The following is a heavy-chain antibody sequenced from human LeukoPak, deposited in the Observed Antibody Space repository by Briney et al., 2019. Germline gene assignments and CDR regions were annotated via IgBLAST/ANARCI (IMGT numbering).Heavy chain of an antibody. V-gene: IGHV3-48*03. CDR1: GFTFTTYQ. D-gene: IGHD3-10*01. Sequence: GGSLRLSCAASGFTFTTYQMSWVRQAPGKGLEWVSYISTTGDTIYYADSVKGRFTISRDNAKNSLYLQMNSLRAVDTAVYYCAGFYYYGSRAFDYWGQGTLVTVSS. J-gene: IGHJ4*02. CDR2: ISTTGDTI. CDR3: AGFYYYGSRAFDY.